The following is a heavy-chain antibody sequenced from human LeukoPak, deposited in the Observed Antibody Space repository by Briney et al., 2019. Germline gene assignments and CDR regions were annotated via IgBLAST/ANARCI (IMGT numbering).Heavy chain of an antibody. CDR3: AKGEEQWLYNLNWFDP. CDR1: GFTFSSYA. V-gene: IGHV3-23*01. Sequence: GGSLRLSCAASGFTFSSYAMSWVRQAPGKGLEWVSGISGSGGSTYYADSVKGRFTIFRDNSKNTLYLQMNSLRAEDTAVYYCAKGEEQWLYNLNWFDPWGQGTLVTVSS. CDR2: ISGSGGST. J-gene: IGHJ5*02. D-gene: IGHD6-19*01.